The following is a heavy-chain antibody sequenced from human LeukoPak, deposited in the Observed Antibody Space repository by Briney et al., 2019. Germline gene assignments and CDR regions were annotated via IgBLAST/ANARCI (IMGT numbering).Heavy chain of an antibody. D-gene: IGHD5-18*01. V-gene: IGHV3-21*01. Sequence: PGGSLRLSCAASVFTFSTYNMNWVRQAPGKGLEWVSSITSSSRYTFYADSVKGRFTISRDNAKTSLYLQMNSLRAEDTAVYYCARHLSGVTGYTYGRGIDYWGQGTLVTVSS. CDR3: ARHLSGVTGYTYGRGIDY. CDR2: ITSSSRYT. CDR1: VFTFSTYN. J-gene: IGHJ4*02.